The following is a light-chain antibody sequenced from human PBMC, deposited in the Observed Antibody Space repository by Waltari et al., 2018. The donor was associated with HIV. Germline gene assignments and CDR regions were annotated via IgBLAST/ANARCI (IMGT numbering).Light chain of an antibody. CDR3: SSYTSSSTRL. Sequence: QSALTQPASVSGSPGQSITISCTGTSRDVGGYNYFSWYQQPPGNAPKLIIYDVSNRPSGVSVRFSGSKSGNTASLTISWLQAEDEADYYCSSYTSSSTRLFGGGTKLTVL. V-gene: IGLV2-14*01. CDR2: DVS. CDR1: SRDVGGYNY. J-gene: IGLJ2*01.